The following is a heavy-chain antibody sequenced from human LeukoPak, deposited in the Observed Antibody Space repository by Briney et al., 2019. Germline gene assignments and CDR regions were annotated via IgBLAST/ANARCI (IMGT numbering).Heavy chain of an antibody. D-gene: IGHD6-19*01. J-gene: IGHJ3*02. CDR1: GGSFSDYY. V-gene: IGHV4-34*01. CDR2: INHRGRT. Sequence: SDTLSLTCAVYGGSFSDYYWTWILQPPGKQLEWIGEINHRGRTHYNPSLKSRVTISVDTSKKQFSLKLSSVTAADTAVYYCATYSTGFDIWGQGTVVTVSS. CDR3: ATYSTGFDI.